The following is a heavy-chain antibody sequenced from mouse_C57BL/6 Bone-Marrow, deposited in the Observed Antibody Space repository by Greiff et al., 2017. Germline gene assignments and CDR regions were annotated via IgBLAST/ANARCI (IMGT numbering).Heavy chain of an antibody. CDR1: GFTFSSYA. Sequence: EVQGVESGGGLVKPGGSLKLSCAASGFTFSSYAMSWVRQTPEKRLEWVATISDGGSYTYYPDNVKGRFTISRDNAKNNLYLQMSHLKSEDTAMYYCAREGGYDGPWFAYWGQGTLVTVSA. D-gene: IGHD2-2*01. J-gene: IGHJ3*01. V-gene: IGHV5-4*01. CDR3: AREGGYDGPWFAY. CDR2: ISDGGSYT.